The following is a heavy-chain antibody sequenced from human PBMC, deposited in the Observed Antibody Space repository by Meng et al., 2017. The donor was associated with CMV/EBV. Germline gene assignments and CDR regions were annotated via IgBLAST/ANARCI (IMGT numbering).Heavy chain of an antibody. CDR3: ARDYYDSSGYYDY. V-gene: IGHV3-11*04. D-gene: IGHD3-22*01. CDR2: ISSSSSTI. J-gene: IGHJ4*02. Sequence: GESLKISCAASGFTFSDYYMSWIRQAPGKGLEWVSYISSSSSTIYYADSVKGRFTISRDNAKNSLYLQMNSLRAEDTAVYYCARDYYDSSGYYDYWGQGTLVTVSS. CDR1: GFTFSDYY.